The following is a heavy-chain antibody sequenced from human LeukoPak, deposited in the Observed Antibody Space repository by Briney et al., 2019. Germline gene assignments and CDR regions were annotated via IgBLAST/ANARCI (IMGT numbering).Heavy chain of an antibody. J-gene: IGHJ6*02. CDR1: GFTFSVHP. Sequence: GGSLRLSCAASGFTFSVHPMNWVRQAPGKGLEWVSSIGGSGESTFYADSMKGRFTISRDNSKNTLYLQMNSLRAEDTAVYYCAKEKLWFGELLLSMDVWGQGTTVTVPS. D-gene: IGHD3-10*01. CDR3: AKEKLWFGELLLSMDV. CDR2: IGGSGEST. V-gene: IGHV3-23*01.